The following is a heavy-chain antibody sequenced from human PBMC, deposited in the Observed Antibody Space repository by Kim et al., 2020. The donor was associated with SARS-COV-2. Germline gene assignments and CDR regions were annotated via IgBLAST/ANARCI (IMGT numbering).Heavy chain of an antibody. J-gene: IGHJ4*02. V-gene: IGHV3-11*06. Sequence: SVKGRFTISRDNAKNSLYLQMNSLRAEDTAVYYCASYYGSGSYYKRYFDYWGQGTLVTVSS. D-gene: IGHD3-10*01. CDR3: ASYYGSGSYYKRYFDY.